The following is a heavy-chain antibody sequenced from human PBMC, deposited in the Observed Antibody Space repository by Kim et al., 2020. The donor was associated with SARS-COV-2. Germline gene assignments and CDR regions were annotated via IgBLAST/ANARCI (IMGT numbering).Heavy chain of an antibody. J-gene: IGHJ4*02. Sequence: SETLSLTCTVSGGSISSGGYYWSWIRQHPGKGLEWIGYISYSGSTYYNPSLKSRVTISVDTSKNQFSLRLSSVTAADTAVYYCARLSLNYDSSGYYPDYWGQGTLVTVSS. CDR1: GGSISSGGYY. CDR2: ISYSGST. V-gene: IGHV4-31*03. D-gene: IGHD3-22*01. CDR3: ARLSLNYDSSGYYPDY.